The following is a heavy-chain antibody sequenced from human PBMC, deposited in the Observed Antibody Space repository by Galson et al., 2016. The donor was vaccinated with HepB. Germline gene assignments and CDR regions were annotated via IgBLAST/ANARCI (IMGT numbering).Heavy chain of an antibody. V-gene: IGHV3-48*02. Sequence: SLRLSCAASGFTFNTYSMNWVRQAPGKGLEWVSHISSSSTIKYADSVKGRFTISRDNAKNSLYLQMNSLRDEGTAVYYCARDPWVDYWGQGTLVTVSS. CDR2: ISSSSTI. CDR3: ARDPWVDY. D-gene: IGHD1-26*01. CDR1: GFTFNTYS. J-gene: IGHJ4*02.